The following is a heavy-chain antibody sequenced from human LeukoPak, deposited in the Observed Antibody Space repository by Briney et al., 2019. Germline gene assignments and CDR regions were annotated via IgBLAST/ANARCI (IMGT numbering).Heavy chain of an antibody. CDR2: IIPIFGTA. J-gene: IGHJ5*02. V-gene: IGHV1-69*05. D-gene: IGHD6-13*01. Sequence: SVKVSCKASGGTFSNYAISWVRQAPGQGLEWMGGIIPIFGTANYAQKFQGRVTMTTDTSTSTAYMELRSLRSDDTAVYYCARAVDSSSWYGEAWFDPWGQGTLVTVSS. CDR1: GGTFSNYA. CDR3: ARAVDSSSWYGEAWFDP.